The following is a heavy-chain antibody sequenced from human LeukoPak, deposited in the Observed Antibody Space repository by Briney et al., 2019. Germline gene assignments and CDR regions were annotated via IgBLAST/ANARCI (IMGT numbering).Heavy chain of an antibody. V-gene: IGHV4-39*07. J-gene: IGHJ4*02. Sequence: SETLSLTCTVSGGSISSSSYYWGWIRQPPGKGLEWIGSIYYSGSTYYNPSLKSRVTISVDTSKNQFSLKLSSVTAADTAVYYCARAPDYYDSSGYYLTQYYFDYWGQGTLVTVSS. CDR2: IYYSGST. CDR1: GGSISSSSYY. D-gene: IGHD3-22*01. CDR3: ARAPDYYDSSGYYLTQYYFDY.